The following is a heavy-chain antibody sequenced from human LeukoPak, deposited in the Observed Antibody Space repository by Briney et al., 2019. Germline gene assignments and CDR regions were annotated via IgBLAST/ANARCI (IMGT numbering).Heavy chain of an antibody. CDR1: GYSISSDYS. V-gene: IGHV4-28*01. Sequence: SETLSLTCAVSGYSISSDYSWGWIRQPPGKELEWIGYMYYSGNTNYNPSLKSRVTMSVDTSKNQFSLKLSSVTAADTAIYYVASRIAVPAGNYFDYWGQGTLVTVSS. CDR2: MYYSGNT. CDR3: ASRIAVPAGNYFDY. D-gene: IGHD2-2*01. J-gene: IGHJ4*02.